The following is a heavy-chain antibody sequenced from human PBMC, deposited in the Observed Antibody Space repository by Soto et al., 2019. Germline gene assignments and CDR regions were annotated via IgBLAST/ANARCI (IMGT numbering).Heavy chain of an antibody. D-gene: IGHD6-6*01. CDR2: IIPITGLA. J-gene: IGHJ4*02. V-gene: IGHV1-69*02. CDR1: GDTFTTYT. Sequence: QVQLVQSGSEVKKPGSSVKVSCKASGDTFTTYTISWVRQAPGQGLEWMGRIIPITGLANYAQRFQGKVTITADKSTSTAYMELSSLRSEDTAVYYCARGLAARPRYFDYWGQGTLVTVSS. CDR3: ARGLAARPRYFDY.